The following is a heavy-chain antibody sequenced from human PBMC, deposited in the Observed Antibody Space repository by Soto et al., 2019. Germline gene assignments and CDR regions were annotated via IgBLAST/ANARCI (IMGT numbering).Heavy chain of an antibody. CDR1: GGSISSYY. J-gene: IGHJ4*02. CDR3: ARRYGASFDY. V-gene: IGHV4-59*01. D-gene: IGHD4-17*01. Sequence: QVQLQESGPGLVKPSETLSLTCTVSGGSISSYYWSWIRPPPRKGLEWIWNIYYSGSTNYNPSLKSRVTISVDTSKNQFSLKLSSVTAADTAVYYCARRYGASFDYWGQGTLVTVSS. CDR2: IYYSGST.